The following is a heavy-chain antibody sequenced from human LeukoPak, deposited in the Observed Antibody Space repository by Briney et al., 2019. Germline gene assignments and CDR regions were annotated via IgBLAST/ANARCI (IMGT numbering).Heavy chain of an antibody. J-gene: IGHJ4*02. CDR3: ARQLGYCSGGSCHFDN. V-gene: IGHV3-23*01. CDR1: GFTFSSYA. Sequence: GGSLRLSCAASGFTFSSYAMSWFRQAPGRGLEWVSAISGSGGSTYHADSVKGRFTISRDNSKNTVHLQMNSLRAEDTAVYHCARQLGYCSGGSCHFDNWGQGTLVTVSS. CDR2: ISGSGGST. D-gene: IGHD2-15*01.